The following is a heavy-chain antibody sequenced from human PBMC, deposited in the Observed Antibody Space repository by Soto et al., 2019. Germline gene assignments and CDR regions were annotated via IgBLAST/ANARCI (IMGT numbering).Heavy chain of an antibody. Sequence: QVQLVQSGAEVKKPGSSVKFSCKASGGTFISYTISWVRQAPGQGLEWMGRIIPILGIANYAQKFQGRVTITADKSTSTAYMELSSLISEDTAVYYCASSLVVVPAAMDPWGQGTLVTDSS. CDR2: IIPILGIA. D-gene: IGHD2-2*01. CDR3: ASSLVVVPAAMDP. J-gene: IGHJ5*02. CDR1: GGTFISYT. V-gene: IGHV1-69*02.